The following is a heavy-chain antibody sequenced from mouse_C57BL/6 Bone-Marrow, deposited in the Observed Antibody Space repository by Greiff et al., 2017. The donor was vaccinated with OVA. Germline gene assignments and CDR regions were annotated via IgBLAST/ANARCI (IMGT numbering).Heavy chain of an antibody. V-gene: IGHV5-9-1*02. D-gene: IGHD2-3*01. CDR2: ISSGGDYI. CDR3: TREHYDGYYGWYFDV. CDR1: GFTFSSYA. J-gene: IGHJ1*03. Sequence: EVQRVESGEGLVKPGGSLKLSCAASGFTFSSYAMSWVRQTPEKRLEWVAYISSGGDYIYYADTVKGRFTISRDNARNTLYLQMSSLKSEDTAMDYCTREHYDGYYGWYFDVWGTGTTVTVSS.